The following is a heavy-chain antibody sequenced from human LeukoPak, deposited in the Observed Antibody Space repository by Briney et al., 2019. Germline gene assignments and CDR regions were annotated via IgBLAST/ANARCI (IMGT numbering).Heavy chain of an antibody. Sequence: ASVKVSCKASGGTFSSYAISWVRQAPGQGLEWMGGIIPIFGTANYTQKFQGRVTITTDESTSTAYMELSSLRSEDTAVYYYARIRSSSVGGPFDYWGQGTLVTVSS. CDR1: GGTFSSYA. CDR2: IIPIFGTA. J-gene: IGHJ4*02. D-gene: IGHD6-6*01. V-gene: IGHV1-69*05. CDR3: ARIRSSSVGGPFDY.